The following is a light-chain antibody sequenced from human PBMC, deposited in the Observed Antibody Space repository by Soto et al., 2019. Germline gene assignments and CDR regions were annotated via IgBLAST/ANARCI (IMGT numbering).Light chain of an antibody. Sequence: QSVLTQPPSVSGAPGQRVTISCTGSSSNMGAGYDVHWYQQLPGTAPKLLIYTNNNRPSGVPDRFSASKSGTSASLAITGLHAEDGAHYYSQSYYRSLRGVFGGGTKLTVL. CDR1: SSNMGAGYD. CDR2: TNN. CDR3: QSYYRSLRGV. V-gene: IGLV1-40*01. J-gene: IGLJ2*01.